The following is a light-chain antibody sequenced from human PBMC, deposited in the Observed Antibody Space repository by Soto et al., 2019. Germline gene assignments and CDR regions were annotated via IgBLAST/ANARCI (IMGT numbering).Light chain of an antibody. Sequence: QSVLTQPPSASGTPGQTIAISCSGGSSNIGSHTVNWYQQLPGTAPRLLIYSNTQRPSGVPDRFSGAKSGTSASLAISGLQCEYEGDYYCAALDDSLHGVVFGGGTKLTVL. J-gene: IGLJ2*01. CDR3: AALDDSLHGVV. CDR1: SSNIGSHT. V-gene: IGLV1-44*01. CDR2: SNT.